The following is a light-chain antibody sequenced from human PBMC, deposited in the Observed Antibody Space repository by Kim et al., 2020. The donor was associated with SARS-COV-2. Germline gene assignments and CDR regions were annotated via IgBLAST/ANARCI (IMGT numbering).Light chain of an antibody. J-gene: IGLJ2*01. CDR2: EVS. CDR3: SSYAGSDILV. CDR1: SSDVGGYNY. V-gene: IGLV2-8*01. Sequence: QSALTQPPSASGSPGQSVTISCTGTSSDVGGYNYVSWYQDHPGKAPKLMIYEVSKRPSGVPDRFSGSKSGNTASLTVSGLQAVDEADYYCSSYAGSDILVFGGGTQLTVL.